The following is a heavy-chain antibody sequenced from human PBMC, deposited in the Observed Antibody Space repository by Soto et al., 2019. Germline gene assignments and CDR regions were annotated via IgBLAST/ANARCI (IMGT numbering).Heavy chain of an antibody. CDR1: RFIFSSQN. J-gene: IGHJ6*02. Sequence: DVQLVESGGGLVKPGGSLRLSCAASRFIFSSQNMNWVRQAPGKGLEWVSSITGSSSYIFYADSVKGRFTISRDNAKNTVYLQMNSLRAEATGVYYCARLVASETGYGMDVWGQGTTVTVSS. D-gene: IGHD3-9*01. V-gene: IGHV3-21*06. CDR3: ARLVASETGYGMDV. CDR2: ITGSSSYI.